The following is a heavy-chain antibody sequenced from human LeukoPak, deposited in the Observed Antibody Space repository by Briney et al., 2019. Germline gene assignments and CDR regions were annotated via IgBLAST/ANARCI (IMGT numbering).Heavy chain of an antibody. V-gene: IGHV1-46*01. CDR3: ARDHDYDTDDY. CDR1: GNTFTTYY. D-gene: IGHD3-22*01. Sequence: GASVKVSCKPSGNTFTTYYMHWVRQTPGQGLEWMGIINPSGGSTSYAQKFQGRVTMTRDTSTSTVYMELSSLRSEDTAVYYCARDHDYDTDDYWGQGTLVTVSS. J-gene: IGHJ4*02. CDR2: INPSGGST.